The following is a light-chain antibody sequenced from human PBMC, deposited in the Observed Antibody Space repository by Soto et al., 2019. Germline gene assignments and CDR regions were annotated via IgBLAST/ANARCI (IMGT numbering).Light chain of an antibody. CDR2: EVR. Sequence: QSALTQPASVSGSPGQSITISCTGTSSDVGWYDYVSWYRHHPGKAPKLMIYEVRNRPSGVSDRFSGSKSDNTASLTISGLQIEDEGDYYSLSYTRAATMLFGGGTKLTVL. CDR3: LSYTRAATML. CDR1: SSDVGWYDY. J-gene: IGLJ3*02. V-gene: IGLV2-14*01.